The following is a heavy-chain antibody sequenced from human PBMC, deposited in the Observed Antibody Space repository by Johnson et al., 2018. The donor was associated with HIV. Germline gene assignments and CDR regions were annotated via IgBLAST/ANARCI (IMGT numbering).Heavy chain of an antibody. D-gene: IGHD2-21*01. CDR3: ARDLKGWGLPEDAFDI. V-gene: IGHV3-30*04. Sequence: QVQLVESGGGVVQPGRSLRLSCAASGFTFSSYAMHWVRQAPGKGLAWVAVISYDGSNKHHAGSVKGRFTISRDNSKNSLYLQMNSLRAEDTAVYYWARDLKGWGLPEDAFDIWGQGTMVTVSS. CDR1: GFTFSSYA. CDR2: ISYDGSNK. J-gene: IGHJ3*02.